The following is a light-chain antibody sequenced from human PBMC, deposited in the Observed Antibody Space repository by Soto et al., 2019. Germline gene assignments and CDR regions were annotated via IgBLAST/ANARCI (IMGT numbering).Light chain of an antibody. CDR2: DVS. J-gene: IGKJ2*01. Sequence: DIQMTQSPSTLSASIGDRDTLTCRASQSLTGRLAWYQQKPGRPPKLLFYDVSILESGVPSRFSGSESGTDFTLTISSLRPDDFATFYCQQYKVYPYTFGQGTRLDI. CDR1: QSLTGR. V-gene: IGKV1-5*01. CDR3: QQYKVYPYT.